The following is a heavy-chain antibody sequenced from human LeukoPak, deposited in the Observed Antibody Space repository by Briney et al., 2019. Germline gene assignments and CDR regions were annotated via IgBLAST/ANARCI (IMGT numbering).Heavy chain of an antibody. D-gene: IGHD6-19*01. CDR1: GGSVSGHY. Sequence: SETLSLTCAVSGGSVSGHYWDWIRQPPGKGLKWIGYIYASGSANYHPSLKSRVTISLDTSENHVSLRLTSVTAEDTAVYYCAREAPGGSGWTYFDYWGQGSLVTVSS. CDR3: AREAPGGSGWTYFDY. J-gene: IGHJ4*02. CDR2: IYASGSA. V-gene: IGHV4-59*02.